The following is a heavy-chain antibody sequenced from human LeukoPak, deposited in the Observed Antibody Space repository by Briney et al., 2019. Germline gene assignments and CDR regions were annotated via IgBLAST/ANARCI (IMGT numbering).Heavy chain of an antibody. Sequence: ASVKVSCKAAGYIFTTSAIYWVRQAPGQRPEWMGWINAGNGNTKYSQKFQDRVSLTRDTSASAAYMELSRLTPEDTAVYYCTTSVSEGDEDGILTGFNYWGQGTLVTVSS. D-gene: IGHD3-9*01. CDR3: TTSVSEGDEDGILTGFNY. V-gene: IGHV1-3*01. J-gene: IGHJ4*02. CDR2: INAGNGNT. CDR1: GYIFTTSA.